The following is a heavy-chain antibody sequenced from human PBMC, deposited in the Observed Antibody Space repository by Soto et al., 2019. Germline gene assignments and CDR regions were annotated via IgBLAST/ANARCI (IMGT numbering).Heavy chain of an antibody. CDR1: GLTFSSYA. CDR3: ARGGGIAVAGTPRDY. V-gene: IGHV3-23*01. Sequence: EVQLLESGGGLVQPGGSLRLSCAASGLTFSSYAMSWVRQAPGKGLEWVSGIGGSGAGTNYADSVKGRFTISRDNSKNTLYLQMSSLRAEDTAVYYWARGGGIAVAGTPRDYWGQGILVTFSS. J-gene: IGHJ4*02. D-gene: IGHD6-19*01. CDR2: IGGSGAGT.